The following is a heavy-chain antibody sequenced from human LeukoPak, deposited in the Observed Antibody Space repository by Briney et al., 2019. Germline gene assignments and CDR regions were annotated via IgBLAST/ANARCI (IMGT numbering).Heavy chain of an antibody. J-gene: IGHJ4*02. V-gene: IGHV4-39*07. CDR2: IYYSGST. CDR1: GGSISSSSYY. Sequence: SETLSLTCTVSGGSISSSSYYWGWIRQPPGKGLEWIGSIYYSGSTYYNPSLKSRVTISVDTSKNQFSLKLSSVTAADTAVYYGAPIGYPFFEFDYWGKGTMVTVSS. D-gene: IGHD5-18*01. CDR3: APIGYPFFEFDY.